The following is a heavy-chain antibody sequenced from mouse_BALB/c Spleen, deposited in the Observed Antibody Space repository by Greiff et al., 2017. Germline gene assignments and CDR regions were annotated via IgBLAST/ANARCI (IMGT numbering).Heavy chain of an antibody. J-gene: IGHJ4*01. CDR3: ARSTKGRDYYAMDY. CDR2: IDPANGNT. Sequence: EVQLQQSGAELVKPGASVKLSCTASGFNIKDSYMHWVKQRPEQGLEWIGRIDPANGNTKYDPKFQGKATITADTSSNTAYLQLSSLTSEDTAVYYCARSTKGRDYYAMDYWGQGTSVTVSS. V-gene: IGHV14-3*02. D-gene: IGHD2-1*01. CDR1: GFNIKDSY.